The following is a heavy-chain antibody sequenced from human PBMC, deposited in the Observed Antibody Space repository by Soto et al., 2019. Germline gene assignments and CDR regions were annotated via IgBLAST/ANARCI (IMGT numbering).Heavy chain of an antibody. CDR1: GGTFSSYT. D-gene: IGHD2-21*02. CDR2: IIPILGIA. V-gene: IGHV1-69*02. CDR3: AIKGAYCGGDCYSNY. Sequence: QVQLVQSGAEVKKPGSSVKVSCKASGGTFSSYTISWVRQAPGQGLEWMGRIIPILGIANYAQKFQGRVTITADKSTSTAYMELSSLRSEDTAVYYCAIKGAYCGGDCYSNYWGQGTLVTVSS. J-gene: IGHJ4*02.